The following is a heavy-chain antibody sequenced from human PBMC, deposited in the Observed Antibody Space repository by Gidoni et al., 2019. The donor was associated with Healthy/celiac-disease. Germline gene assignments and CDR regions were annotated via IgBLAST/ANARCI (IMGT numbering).Heavy chain of an antibody. Sequence: QVQLQQWGAGLLKPSETLSLTCAVYGGSFSGYYWSWIRQPPGKGLEWIGEINHSGSTNYNTSLKSRLTISVDTSKNQFSLKLSSVTAADTAVYYCARGYCSSTSCYYYYMDVWGKGTTVTVSS. CDR2: INHSGST. CDR3: ARGYCSSTSCYYYYMDV. V-gene: IGHV4-34*01. J-gene: IGHJ6*03. CDR1: GGSFSGYY. D-gene: IGHD2-2*01.